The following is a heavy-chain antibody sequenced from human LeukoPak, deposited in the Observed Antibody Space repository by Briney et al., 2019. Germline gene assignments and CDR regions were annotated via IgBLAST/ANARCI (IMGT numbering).Heavy chain of an antibody. V-gene: IGHV4-34*01. Sequence: SETLSLSCAVYGGSFSGYYWSWIRQPPGKGLEWIGEINHSGSTNYNPSLKSRVTISVDTSKNQFSLKLSSVTAADTAVYYCAEGGRFEYFDIWGQGTMVTVSS. CDR3: AEGGRFEYFDI. CDR2: INHSGST. J-gene: IGHJ3*02. CDR1: GGSFSGYY. D-gene: IGHD2/OR15-2a*01.